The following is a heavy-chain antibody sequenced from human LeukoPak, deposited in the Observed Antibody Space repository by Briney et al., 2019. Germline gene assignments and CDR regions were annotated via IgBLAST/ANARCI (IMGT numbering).Heavy chain of an antibody. CDR3: ARIWSSFKYCSSTSCYEDAFDI. J-gene: IGHJ3*02. Sequence: GGSLRLSCAASGFTFSSYSMNWVRQAPGKGLEWVSSISSSSSYIYYADSVKGRFTISRDNAKNSLYLQMNSLRAEDTAVYYCARIWSSFKYCSSTSCYEDAFDIWGQGAMVTVSS. V-gene: IGHV3-21*01. CDR1: GFTFSSYS. D-gene: IGHD2-2*01. CDR2: ISSSSSYI.